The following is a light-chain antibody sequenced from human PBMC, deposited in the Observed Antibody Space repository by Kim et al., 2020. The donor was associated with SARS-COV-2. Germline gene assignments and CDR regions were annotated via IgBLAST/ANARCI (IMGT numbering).Light chain of an antibody. CDR2: GAS. CDR3: QQYNNWLWT. CDR1: QSVSTN. J-gene: IGKJ1*01. V-gene: IGKV3-15*01. Sequence: VSPGERAALSCRASQSVSTNLAWYQQKPGQTPRLLIYGASTRATGIPARFSGSGSGTEFTLTISSLQSEDFAISYCQQYNNWLWTFGQGTKVDIK.